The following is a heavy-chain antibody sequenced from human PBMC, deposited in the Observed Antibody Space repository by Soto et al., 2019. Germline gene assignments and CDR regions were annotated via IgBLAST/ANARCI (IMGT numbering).Heavy chain of an antibody. CDR1: GYTFTRSG. CDR3: AREVVAPYYYYGMDV. V-gene: IGHV1-18*01. J-gene: IGHJ6*02. Sequence: QVQLVQSGAEVKKPGASVKVSCKASGYTFTRSGISWVRQAPGQGLEWMGWISTYNGDTNYAQTFQGRFTMTTDTSTSTVHMEVRSLRSDDTAVYYCAREVVAPYYYYGMDVWGQGTPVTVSS. D-gene: IGHD5-12*01. CDR2: ISTYNGDT.